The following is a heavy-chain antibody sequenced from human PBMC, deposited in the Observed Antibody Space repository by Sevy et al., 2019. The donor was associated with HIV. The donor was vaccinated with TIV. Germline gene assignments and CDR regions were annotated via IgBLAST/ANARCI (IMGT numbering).Heavy chain of an antibody. Sequence: SETLSLTCTVSGGSISSGDYYWSWIRHSPRNGLEWIGYIYYRGTTNYNPSLKSRVTISRDTSQNQFSLKLNSMTAGDTAVYYWARGPGGWSDLYLYFGLWGRGTLVTVSS. V-gene: IGHV4-30-4*01. CDR3: ARGPGGWSDLYLYFGL. CDR1: GGSISSGDYY. CDR2: IYYRGTT. J-gene: IGHJ2*01. D-gene: IGHD3-16*01.